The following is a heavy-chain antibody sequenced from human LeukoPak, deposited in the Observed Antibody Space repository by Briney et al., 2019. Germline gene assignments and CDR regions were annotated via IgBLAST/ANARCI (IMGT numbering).Heavy chain of an antibody. D-gene: IGHD6-19*01. J-gene: IGHJ4*02. CDR3: HPLGYTSN. CDR1: GFTFSSYA. CDR2: ISYDGSNK. Sequence: GGSLRLSCAASGFTFSSYAMHWVRQAPGKGLEWVAVISYDGSNKYYADSVKGRFTVSRDNAKNTMYLQMNNLRVEDTALYFCHPLGYTSNWGQGTLVTVSS. V-gene: IGHV3-30*04.